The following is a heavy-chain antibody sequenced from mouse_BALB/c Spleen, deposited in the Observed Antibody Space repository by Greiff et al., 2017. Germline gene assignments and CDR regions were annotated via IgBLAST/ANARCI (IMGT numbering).Heavy chain of an antibody. J-gene: IGHJ4*01. CDR3: ARPVVVPDAMDY. D-gene: IGHD1-1*01. CDR2: IDPSDSCT. V-gene: IGHV1-69*02. CDR1: GYTFTRYW. Sequence: VQLQQPGAELVKPGASVKLSCKASGYTFTRYWMHWVKQRPGQGLEWIGEIDPSDSCTNYNQKFKGKATLTVDKSSSTDYMQLSSLTSEDSAVYYCARPVVVPDAMDYWGQGTSVTVSS.